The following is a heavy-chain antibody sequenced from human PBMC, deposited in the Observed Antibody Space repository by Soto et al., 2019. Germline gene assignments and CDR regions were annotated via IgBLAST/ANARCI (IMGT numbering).Heavy chain of an antibody. J-gene: IGHJ3*02. V-gene: IGHV3-23*01. D-gene: IGHD3-3*01. Sequence: GGSLRLSCAASGFTFSSYAMSWVRQAPGKGLEWVSAISGSGGSTYYADSVKGRFTISRDNSKNTLYLQMNSLRAEDTAVYYCAKDLSDSSYYDFWSGYSAFDIWGQGTMVTVSS. CDR2: ISGSGGST. CDR1: GFTFSSYA. CDR3: AKDLSDSSYYDFWSGYSAFDI.